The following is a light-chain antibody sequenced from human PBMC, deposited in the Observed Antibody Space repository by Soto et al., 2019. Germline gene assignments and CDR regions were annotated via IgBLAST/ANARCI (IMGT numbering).Light chain of an antibody. CDR1: QSVSSNY. CDR3: QQYDTSPPLT. CDR2: GAS. Sequence: IVLTQSPGTLSLARGDGATLSCRASQSVSSNYLGWYQQKPGQAPRLLLYGASSRAIGIPDRFSGSGSGTDFTLTISRLEPEDFAVYYCQQYDTSPPLTFGGGTKVDIK. V-gene: IGKV3-20*01. J-gene: IGKJ4*01.